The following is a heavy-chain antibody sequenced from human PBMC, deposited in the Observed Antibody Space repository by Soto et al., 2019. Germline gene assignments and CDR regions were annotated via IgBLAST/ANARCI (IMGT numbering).Heavy chain of an antibody. V-gene: IGHV4-4*02. CDR2: VYHTGST. CDR3: ATLPPRIVVVVLPIPS. Sequence: QVQLQQSGPRLARPSGTLSLTCVVSGGSISSTNWWTWVRQTPGKGLEWIGEVYHTGSTKYNPSLRNRATIPLDKSNNQFSLNLKSLTAADTAVYYCATLPPRIVVVVLPIPSWGQGTLVTVSS. J-gene: IGHJ4*02. D-gene: IGHD2-15*01. CDR1: GGSISSTNW.